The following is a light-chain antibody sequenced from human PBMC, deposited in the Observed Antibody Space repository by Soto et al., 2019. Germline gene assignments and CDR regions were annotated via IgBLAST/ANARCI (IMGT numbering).Light chain of an antibody. CDR3: QQYGSSPKLT. CDR2: GAS. V-gene: IGKV3-20*01. CDR1: QSVSSRY. J-gene: IGKJ4*01. Sequence: IVLTQSPGTLSLSPGERATLSCRASQSVSSRYSAWYQQKPGQAPRLLIYGASSRATGIPDRFSGSGSGTDFALTISRLEPEDFAVYYCQQYGSSPKLTFGGGTKVDIK.